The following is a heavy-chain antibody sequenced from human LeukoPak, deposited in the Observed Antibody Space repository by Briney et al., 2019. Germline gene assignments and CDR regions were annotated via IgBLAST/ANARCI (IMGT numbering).Heavy chain of an antibody. CDR1: GFTFSNYA. Sequence: GGSLRLSCAASGFTFSNYAMNWVRQAPGKGLEWVSAIDSGGGTYYADSVKGRFTFSRDNSKNTLYLQLNSLRAEDTAVYYCAKGPQGDWGQGALVTVSS. V-gene: IGHV3-23*01. CDR3: AKGPQGD. D-gene: IGHD3-16*01. CDR2: IDSGGGT. J-gene: IGHJ4*02.